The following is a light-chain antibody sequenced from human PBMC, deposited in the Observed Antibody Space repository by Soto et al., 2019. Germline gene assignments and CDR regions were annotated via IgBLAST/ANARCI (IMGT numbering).Light chain of an antibody. CDR1: QSVSSSY. CDR2: VAS. J-gene: IGKJ1*01. CDR3: QQYGSSPVT. Sequence: EIVLTQSPATLSLSXGTRATLSCRASQSVSSSYLAWYQQKPGRAPRLLIYVASSRATGIPDRFSGSGSGTDFTLTISRLEPEDFAVYYCQQYGSSPVTFGQGTKV. V-gene: IGKV3-20*01.